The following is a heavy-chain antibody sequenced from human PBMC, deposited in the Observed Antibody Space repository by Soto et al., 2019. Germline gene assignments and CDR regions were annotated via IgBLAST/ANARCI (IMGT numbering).Heavy chain of an antibody. CDR2: INAGNGNT. Sequence: GGSVEVSCKASGYTLTSYAMHLVRQAPGQRVEGTVWINAGNGNTKYSQKFQGRVTITRDTSASTAYMELSSLRSEDTAVYYCAREGLRSGYEIVYYYYGMDVWGQGTTVTVSS. CDR1: GYTLTSYA. J-gene: IGHJ6*02. CDR3: AREGLRSGYEIVYYYYGMDV. D-gene: IGHD5-12*01. V-gene: IGHV1-3*01.